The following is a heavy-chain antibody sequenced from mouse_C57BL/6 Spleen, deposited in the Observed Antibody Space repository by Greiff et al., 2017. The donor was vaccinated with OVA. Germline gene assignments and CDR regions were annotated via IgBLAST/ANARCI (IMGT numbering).Heavy chain of an antibody. CDR1: GYAFTNYL. D-gene: IGHD2-1*01. CDR2: INPGSGGT. Sequence: QVQLQQPGAELVRPGSSVKLSCKASGYAFTNYLIEWVKQRPGQGLEWIGVINPGSGGTNYNEKFKGKATLTADKSSSTAYMQLSSLTSEDSAVYFCAREGGNPFAYWGQGTLVTVSA. CDR3: AREGGNPFAY. V-gene: IGHV1-54*01. J-gene: IGHJ3*01.